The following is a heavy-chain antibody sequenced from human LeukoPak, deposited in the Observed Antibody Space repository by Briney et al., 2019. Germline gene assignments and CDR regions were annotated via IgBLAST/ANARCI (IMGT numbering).Heavy chain of an antibody. CDR3: TRHQTNNYGPGTPFDF. D-gene: IGHD3-10*01. CDR2: INHSGST. J-gene: IGHJ4*02. Sequence: SETLSLTCAVYGGSFSIYYWGWIRQPPEKGLEWIGEINHSGSTNYNPSLKSRVFISVDTSNNQFSLNLSSVTAADTAVYFCTRHQTNNYGPGTPFDFWGQGTLVSVSS. V-gene: IGHV4-34*01. CDR1: GGSFSIYY.